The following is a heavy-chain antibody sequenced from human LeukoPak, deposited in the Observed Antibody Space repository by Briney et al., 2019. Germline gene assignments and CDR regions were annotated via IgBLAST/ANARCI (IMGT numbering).Heavy chain of an antibody. V-gene: IGHV4-59*11. CDR1: GVSMSSHY. D-gene: IGHD3-10*01. Sequence: SETLSLTCTVYGVSMSSHYWSWLRQPPGKGLEWIGYIYNNESTNYNPSLKSRVTISVGPSENQFSLKLTSVTPADTAVYYCARGTRGPLVRRITIFDYWGQGTLVTVSS. J-gene: IGHJ4*02. CDR3: ARGTRGPLVRRITIFDY. CDR2: IYNNEST.